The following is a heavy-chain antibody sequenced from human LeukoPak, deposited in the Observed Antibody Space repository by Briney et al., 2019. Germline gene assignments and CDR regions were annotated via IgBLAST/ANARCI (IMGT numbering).Heavy chain of an antibody. CDR3: ARSSMVRGVIFDY. CDR2: IYHSGST. J-gene: IGHJ4*02. D-gene: IGHD3-10*01. Sequence: SETLSLTCAVYGGSFSSYYWSWIRQPAGKGLEWIGSIYHSGSTYYNPSLKSRVTISVDTSKNQFSLKLSSVTAADTAVYYCARSSMVRGVIFDYWGQGTLVTVSS. V-gene: IGHV4-59*10. CDR1: GGSFSSYY.